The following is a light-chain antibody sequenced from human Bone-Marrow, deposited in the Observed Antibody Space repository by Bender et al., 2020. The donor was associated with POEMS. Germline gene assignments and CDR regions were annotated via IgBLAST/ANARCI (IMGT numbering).Light chain of an antibody. Sequence: QSVLTQPPSASGTPGQRVTISCSGGSSNIGAHAVNWYQHLPGPAPKLLIYSSHRRPSEVPDRFSGSRSGTSASLAISGLQSEDEADYHCAVWDDSLNGWVFGGGTKLTVL. J-gene: IGLJ3*02. CDR3: AVWDDSLNGWV. CDR2: SSH. CDR1: SSNIGAHA. V-gene: IGLV1-44*01.